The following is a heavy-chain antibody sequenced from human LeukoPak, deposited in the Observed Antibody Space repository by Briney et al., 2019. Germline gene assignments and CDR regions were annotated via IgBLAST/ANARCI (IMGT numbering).Heavy chain of an antibody. CDR3: ARDNRPHYYDSSGYYPLAFDI. D-gene: IGHD3-22*01. J-gene: IGHJ3*02. CDR1: GFTFSDYY. Sequence: PGGPLRLSCAASGFTFSDYYMSWIRQAPGKGLEWVPYISSSGSTIYYADSVKGRFTISRDNAKNSLYLQMNSLRAEDTAVYYCARDNRPHYYDSSGYYPLAFDIWGQGTMVTVSS. CDR2: ISSSGSTI. V-gene: IGHV3-11*01.